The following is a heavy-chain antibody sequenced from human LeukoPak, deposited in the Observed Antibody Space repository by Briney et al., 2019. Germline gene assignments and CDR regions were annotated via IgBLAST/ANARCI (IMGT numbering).Heavy chain of an antibody. V-gene: IGHV3-9*01. CDR1: GFTFDEYA. J-gene: IGHJ3*01. CDR3: AKDRGGGSELGDAFDF. D-gene: IGHD1-26*01. CDR2: ISYSSGSI. Sequence: PGRSLGLSCAASGFTFDEYAMHWVRQAPGKGLEWVSGISYSSGSIGYVDSVKGRFTISRDNAKNSLYLQMNSLRVEDTALYYCAKDRGGGSELGDAFDFWGQGTMVRVSS.